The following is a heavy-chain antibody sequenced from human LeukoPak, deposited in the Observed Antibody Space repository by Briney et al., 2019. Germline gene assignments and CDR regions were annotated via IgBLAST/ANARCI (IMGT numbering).Heavy chain of an antibody. CDR2: IYYSGST. D-gene: IGHD3-22*01. V-gene: IGHV4-61*01. Sequence: SETLSLTCAVSGGSVSSGNYNWNWIRQPPGKGLEWIGYIYYSGSTNYNPSLKSRVTISVDTSKNQFSLKLSSMTAADTAVYYCARALIYYYDSSGLSWFDPWGQGTLVTVSS. CDR3: ARALIYYYDSSGLSWFDP. J-gene: IGHJ5*02. CDR1: GGSVSSGNYN.